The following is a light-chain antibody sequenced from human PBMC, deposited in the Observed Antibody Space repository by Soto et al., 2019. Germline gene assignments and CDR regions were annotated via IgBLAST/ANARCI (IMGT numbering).Light chain of an antibody. J-gene: IGKJ1*01. CDR1: QDISSY. V-gene: IGKV1-39*01. CDR3: QQSYSILWT. CDR2: GTS. Sequence: IQVTHSPSSLAASVGDRVTITCRASQDISSYLAWYQQKTGKAPKLLIYGTSILQSGVPSRFSGSGSGTDFTLTISSLQPEDFATYSCQQSYSILWTFGQGTKVDIK.